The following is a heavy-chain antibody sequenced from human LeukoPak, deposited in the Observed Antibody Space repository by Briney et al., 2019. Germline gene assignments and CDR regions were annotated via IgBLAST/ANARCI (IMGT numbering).Heavy chain of an antibody. CDR3: AARGSMVRGAAFDY. CDR1: GGSFSGYY. CDR2: INHSGST. J-gene: IGHJ4*02. Sequence: ASETLSLTXAVYGGSFSGYYWSWIRQPPGKGLEWIGEINHSGSTNYNPSLKSRVTISVDTSKNQFSLKLSSVTAADTAVYYCAARGSMVRGAAFDYWGQGTLVTVSS. D-gene: IGHD3-10*01. V-gene: IGHV4-34*01.